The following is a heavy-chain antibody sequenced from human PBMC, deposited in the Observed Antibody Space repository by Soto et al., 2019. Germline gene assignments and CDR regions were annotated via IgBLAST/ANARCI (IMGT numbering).Heavy chain of an antibody. CDR2: IVPLTGTP. D-gene: IGHD3-22*01. J-gene: IGHJ4*02. CDR3: ARAPGSDRYYYY. Sequence: QVQLVQSGAEVKPPGSSVKVSCKTSGGTFGTYGIGWARQAPGQGLEWMGGIVPLTGTPNYAQKFQGRVTMTADEASSTMNMQLSSLRSDDPAVYFCARAPGSDRYYYYWGQGTLVTVSS. CDR1: GGTFGTYG. V-gene: IGHV1-69*12.